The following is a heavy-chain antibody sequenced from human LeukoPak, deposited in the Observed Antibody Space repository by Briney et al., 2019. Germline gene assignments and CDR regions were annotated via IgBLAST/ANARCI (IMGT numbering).Heavy chain of an antibody. CDR2: IIPIFGTA. CDR1: GYTFTGYY. D-gene: IGHD6-19*01. Sequence: ASVKVSCKASGYTFTGYYMHWVRQAPGQGLEWMGRIIPIFGTANYAQKFQGRVTITTDESTSTAYMELSSLRSEDTAVYYCARELHAVAGREYWGQGTLVTVSS. CDR3: ARELHAVAGREY. V-gene: IGHV1-69*05. J-gene: IGHJ4*02.